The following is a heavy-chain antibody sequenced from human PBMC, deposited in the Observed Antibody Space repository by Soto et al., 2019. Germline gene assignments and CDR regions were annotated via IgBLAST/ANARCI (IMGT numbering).Heavy chain of an antibody. D-gene: IGHD1-26*01. CDR1: GGSISTFY. J-gene: IGHJ4*02. CDR2: IYYSGST. Sequence: TSETLSLTCTVSGGSISTFYWSWIRQPPGKGLEWIGYIYYSGSTNYNPSLKSRVTISVDTSKNQFSLKLSSVTAADTAVYYCAREGRGSYSYPDYCGQGTLVTVSS. V-gene: IGHV4-59*01. CDR3: AREGRGSYSYPDY.